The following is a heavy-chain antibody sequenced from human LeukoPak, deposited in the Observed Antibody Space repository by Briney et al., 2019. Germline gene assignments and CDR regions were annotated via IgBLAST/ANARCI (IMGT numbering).Heavy chain of an antibody. J-gene: IGHJ4*02. Sequence: SETLSLTCAVYGGSFSGYYWSWIRQPPGKGLEWIGEIYHSGSTNYNPSLKSRVTISVDKSKNQFSLKLSSVTAADTAVYYCARDYCSGGSCFDYWGQGTLVTVSS. CDR2: IYHSGST. CDR1: GGSFSGYY. CDR3: ARDYCSGGSCFDY. D-gene: IGHD2-15*01. V-gene: IGHV4-34*01.